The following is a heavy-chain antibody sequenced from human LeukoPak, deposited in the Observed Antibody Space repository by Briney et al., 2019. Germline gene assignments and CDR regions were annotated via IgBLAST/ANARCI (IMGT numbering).Heavy chain of an antibody. CDR1: GFTFSSYG. D-gene: IGHD1-26*01. CDR2: ISYDGSNK. J-gene: IGHJ4*02. Sequence: GGSLRLSCAASGFTFSSYGMHRVRQAPGKGLEWVAVISYDGSNKYYADSVKGRFTISRDNSKNTLYMQMNSLRAEDTAVYYCARGGTWSFDYWGQGTLVTVSS. V-gene: IGHV3-30*03. CDR3: ARGGTWSFDY.